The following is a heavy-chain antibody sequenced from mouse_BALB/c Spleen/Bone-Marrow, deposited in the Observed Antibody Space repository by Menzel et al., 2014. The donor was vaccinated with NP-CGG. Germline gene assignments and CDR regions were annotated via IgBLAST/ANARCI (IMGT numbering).Heavy chain of an antibody. Sequence: VHLVESGPGLVQPSQSLSITCTVSGFSLTSYGVHWVRQSPGKGLEWLGVIWSGGSTDYNAAFISRLSISKDNPKSQVFFKMNSLQANDTAIYYCARRLRYYAMDYWGQGTSVTVSS. CDR2: IWSGGST. V-gene: IGHV2-2*02. CDR1: GFSLTSYG. CDR3: ARRLRYYAMDY. D-gene: IGHD2-2*01. J-gene: IGHJ4*01.